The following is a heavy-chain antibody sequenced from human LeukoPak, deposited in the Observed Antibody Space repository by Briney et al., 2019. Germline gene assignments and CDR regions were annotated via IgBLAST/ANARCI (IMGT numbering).Heavy chain of an antibody. CDR2: INSDGSRT. D-gene: IGHD3-22*01. CDR1: GFTFSSHW. Sequence: GGSLRLSCAASGFTFSSHWMHWVRQGPGKGLVWFSRINSDGSRTIYADSVKGRFTISRDSAKNTLYLQMNSLRAEDTAVYYCAREVGDYYDSSGSFGYWGQGTLVTVSS. J-gene: IGHJ4*02. V-gene: IGHV3-74*01. CDR3: AREVGDYYDSSGSFGY.